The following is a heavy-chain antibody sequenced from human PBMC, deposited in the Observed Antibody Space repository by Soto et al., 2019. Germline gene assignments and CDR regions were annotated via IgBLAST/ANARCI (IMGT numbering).Heavy chain of an antibody. J-gene: IGHJ4*02. Sequence: GASVKVSCKASGYTFTSYAMHWVRQAPGQRLEWMGWINTGNGNTKYSQKFQGRVTITRDTSASTAYMELSSLRSEDTAMYYCARMGRYSGYDYPYPFDYWGQGTLVTVSS. CDR1: GYTFTSYA. D-gene: IGHD5-12*01. CDR2: INTGNGNT. CDR3: ARMGRYSGYDYPYPFDY. V-gene: IGHV1-3*04.